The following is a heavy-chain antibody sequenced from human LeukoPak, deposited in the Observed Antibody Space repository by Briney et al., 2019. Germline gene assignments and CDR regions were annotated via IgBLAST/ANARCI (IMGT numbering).Heavy chain of an antibody. D-gene: IGHD6-13*01. V-gene: IGHV3-7*05. Sequence: GGSLRLSCAASGFTFSTYWMTWVRQAPGKGLEWVANIKQDGSEKYYVDSLKGRFTISRDNSKDTLYLQMNSLRAEDTAVYYCAKVYSSSWQRSVNFDYWGQGTLVTVSS. CDR3: AKVYSSSWQRSVNFDY. CDR2: IKQDGSEK. J-gene: IGHJ4*02. CDR1: GFTFSTYW.